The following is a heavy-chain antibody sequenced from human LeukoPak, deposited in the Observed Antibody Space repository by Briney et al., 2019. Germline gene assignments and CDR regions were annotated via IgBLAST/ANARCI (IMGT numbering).Heavy chain of an antibody. V-gene: IGHV1-2*02. CDR3: ARDREYSYGYPESWFDP. D-gene: IGHD5-18*01. J-gene: IGHJ5*02. CDR1: GYTFTGYY. Sequence: GASVKVSCKASGYTFTGYYMHWVRQAPGQGLEWMGWINPNSGGTNYAQKFQGRVTMTRDTSISTAYMELSRLRSDDTAVYYCARDREYSYGYPESWFDPWGQGTLVTVSS. CDR2: INPNSGGT.